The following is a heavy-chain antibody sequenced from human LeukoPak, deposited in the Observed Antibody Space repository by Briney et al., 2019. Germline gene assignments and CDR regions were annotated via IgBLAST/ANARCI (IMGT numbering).Heavy chain of an antibody. D-gene: IGHD4-17*01. J-gene: IGHJ6*03. CDR2: IGYDGSNK. CDR1: GFTFSSYG. CDR3: AKRGGTTVTTSNFHMDV. V-gene: IGHV3-30*02. Sequence: GGSPRLSCAASGFTFSSYGVHWVRQAPGKGLEWVAFIGYDGSNKYTADSARGRFTLSRDNSKDTLYLQMNSLRAEDTAVYYCAKRGGTTVTTSNFHMDVWGKGTTVTVSS.